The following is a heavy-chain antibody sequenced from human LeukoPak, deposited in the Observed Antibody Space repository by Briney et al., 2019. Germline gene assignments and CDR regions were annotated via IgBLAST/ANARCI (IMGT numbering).Heavy chain of an antibody. CDR2: ISSSSRYI. Sequence: GGSLRLSCVASGFTFSSYSLNWVRQAPGKGLEWVSSISSSSRYIYYADSVKGRFTISRDNAKNSLYLQMNSLRAEDTAVYCCAELGITMIGGVWGKGTTVTISS. CDR1: GFTFSSYS. J-gene: IGHJ6*03. CDR3: AELGITMIGGV. D-gene: IGHD3-10*02. V-gene: IGHV3-21*01.